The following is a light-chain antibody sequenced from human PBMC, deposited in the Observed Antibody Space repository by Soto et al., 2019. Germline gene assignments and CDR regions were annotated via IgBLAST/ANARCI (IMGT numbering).Light chain of an antibody. V-gene: IGKV3-20*01. CDR2: GSS. CDR3: QQSGSSPPYT. Sequence: EIVLTQSPGTLSLSPGERATLSCRASQSVSGNYLAWYQQKPGQSPRLLIYGSSDRATGIPDRFSGSGSGTDFSLTITRVYAIAFAVYFCQQSGSSPPYTFGQGTKLEIK. CDR1: QSVSGNY. J-gene: IGKJ2*01.